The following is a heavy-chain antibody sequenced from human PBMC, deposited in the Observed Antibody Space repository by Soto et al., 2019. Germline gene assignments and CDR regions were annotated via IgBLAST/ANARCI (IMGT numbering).Heavy chain of an antibody. CDR1: GFTFSSYS. CDR3: ARDDIAAAGRPFDY. CDR2: ISSSSSYI. J-gene: IGHJ4*02. V-gene: IGHV3-21*01. D-gene: IGHD6-13*01. Sequence: GGSLRLSCAASGFTFSSYSMNWVRKAPGKGLEWVSSISSSSSYIYYADSVKGRFTISRDNAKNSLYLQMNSLRAEDTAVYYCARDDIAAAGRPFDYWGQGTLVTVSS.